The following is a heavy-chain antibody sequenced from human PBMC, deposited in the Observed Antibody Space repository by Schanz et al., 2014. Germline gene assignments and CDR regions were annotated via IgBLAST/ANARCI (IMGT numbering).Heavy chain of an antibody. V-gene: IGHV4-39*01. D-gene: IGHD3-10*01. CDR3: ARHNRVWFGKEGC. Sequence: QLQMQPSGPGLVRPWETLSLTCTVSGGSISDSGAYWGWFRQTPGKGLEWIANLFYGGSKYYNPSCESRVTMSVAASNNQSSLSLGSVTAADTGVYYCARHNRVWFGKEGCWGQGTLVTVSS. CDR1: GGSISDSGAY. J-gene: IGHJ4*02. CDR2: LFYGGSK.